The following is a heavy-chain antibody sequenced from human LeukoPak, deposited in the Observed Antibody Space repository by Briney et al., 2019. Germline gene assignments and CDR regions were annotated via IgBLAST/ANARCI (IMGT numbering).Heavy chain of an antibody. D-gene: IGHD3-9*01. Sequence: GASVKVSCKASGYTFTGYYMHWVRQAPGQGLEWMGWINPNSGGTNYAQKFQGRVTMTRDTSISTAYMELSRLRSDDTAVYYCARGNILTAIGHYFDYWGQGTLLTVSS. V-gene: IGHV1-2*02. CDR3: ARGNILTAIGHYFDY. J-gene: IGHJ4*02. CDR1: GYTFTGYY. CDR2: INPNSGGT.